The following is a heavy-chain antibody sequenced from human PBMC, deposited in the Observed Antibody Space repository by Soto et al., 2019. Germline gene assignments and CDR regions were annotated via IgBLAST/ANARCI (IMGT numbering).Heavy chain of an antibody. V-gene: IGHV1-69*02. CDR1: GGTFSSYT. J-gene: IGHJ4*02. CDR2: IIPILGIA. D-gene: IGHD3-22*01. Sequence: QVQLVQSGAEVKKPGSSVKVSCKASGGTFSSYTISWVRQAPGQGLEWMGRIIPILGIANYAQKFQGRVTITADKSTSTAYMELSSLRSEDTAVYYCARGGPYYYDSSGYPTDYFDYWGQGTLVTVSS. CDR3: ARGGPYYYDSSGYPTDYFDY.